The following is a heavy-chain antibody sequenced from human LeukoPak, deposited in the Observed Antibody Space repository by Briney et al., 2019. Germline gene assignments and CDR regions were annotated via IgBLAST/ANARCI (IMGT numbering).Heavy chain of an antibody. V-gene: IGHV4-39*07. CDR1: GASISSGSNY. D-gene: IGHD3-10*01. Sequence: SETLSLTCSVSGASISSGSNYWGWLRQPPGKTLEWIASIYSSGSTYYNPSLKSLVIIIIDTPKNHFSLTLSSVTAADTAVYYCARSDGYGLVGIWGQGTMVTVSS. J-gene: IGHJ3*02. CDR3: ARSDGYGLVGI. CDR2: IYSSGST.